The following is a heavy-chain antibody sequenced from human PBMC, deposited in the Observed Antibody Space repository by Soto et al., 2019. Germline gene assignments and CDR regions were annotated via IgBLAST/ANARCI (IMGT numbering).Heavy chain of an antibody. CDR3: ATKLYDFWSGYYSRYYGMDV. D-gene: IGHD3-3*01. CDR2: ISGSGGST. J-gene: IGHJ6*02. CDR1: GFTFSSYA. Sequence: QAGGSLRLSCAASGFTFSSYAMSWVRQAPGKGLEWVSAISGSGGSTYYADSVKGRFTISRDNSKNTLYLQMNSLRAEDTAVYYCATKLYDFWSGYYSRYYGMDVWGQGTTVTVS. V-gene: IGHV3-23*01.